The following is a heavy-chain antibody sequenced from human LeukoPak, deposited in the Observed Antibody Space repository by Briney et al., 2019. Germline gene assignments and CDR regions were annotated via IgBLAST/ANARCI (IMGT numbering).Heavy chain of an antibody. CDR3: ARHDEEGEAAAGTDY. J-gene: IGHJ4*02. D-gene: IGHD6-13*01. CDR2: IYPGDSDT. V-gene: IGHV5-51*01. Sequence: GESLKISCKGSGYSFTSYWIGWVRQMSGKGLEWMGIIYPGDSDTRYSPSFQGQVTISADKSISTAYLQWSSLKASDTAMYYCARHDEEGEAAAGTDYWGQGTLVTVSS. CDR1: GYSFTSYW.